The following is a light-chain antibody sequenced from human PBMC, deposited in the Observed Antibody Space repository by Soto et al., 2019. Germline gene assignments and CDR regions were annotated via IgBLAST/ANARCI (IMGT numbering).Light chain of an antibody. J-gene: IGLJ1*01. CDR1: SSDVGDYNS. Sequence: QSVLTQPHSVSGSPGQSVTVSCIGTSSDVGDYNSVSWYQQHPGKAPKLMIYDVSKRPSGVPDRFSGSKSGNTASLTISGLQAEDEADYYCCSYVGSYSYVFGIGTKLTVL. CDR2: DVS. CDR3: CSYVGSYSYV. V-gene: IGLV2-11*01.